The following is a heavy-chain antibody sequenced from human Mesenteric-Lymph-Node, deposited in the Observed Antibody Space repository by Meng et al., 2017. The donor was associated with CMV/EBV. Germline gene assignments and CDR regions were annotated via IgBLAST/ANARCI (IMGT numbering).Heavy chain of an antibody. CDR2: ISYDGSNK. J-gene: IGHJ4*02. Sequence: GESLKISCAASGFTFTSHAIHWVRQAPGKGLEWVAVISYDGSNKYYADSVKGRFTISRDNSKNTLYLQMNSLRPEDTAVYYCARGLVWCSSSSCFLFDYWGQGTLVTVSS. V-gene: IGHV3-30*04. CDR1: GFTFTSHA. D-gene: IGHD2-2*01. CDR3: ARGLVWCSSSSCFLFDY.